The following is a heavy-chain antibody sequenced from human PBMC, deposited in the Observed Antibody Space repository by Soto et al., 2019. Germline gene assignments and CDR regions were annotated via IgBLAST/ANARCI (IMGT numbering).Heavy chain of an antibody. V-gene: IGHV4-4*07. CDR2: IFSSGST. Sequence: SETLSLTCTVSGGSINTFYWSWVRQPAGKGLEWIGRIFSSGSTIFNPSLESRVAMSVDTSKNHFSLNLSSVSAVDMAVYYCAREGSYSAYNFAHGIQLWSFDFWGQGALVTVSS. CDR3: AREGSYSAYNFAHGIQLWSFDF. CDR1: GGSINTFY. J-gene: IGHJ4*02. D-gene: IGHD5-12*01.